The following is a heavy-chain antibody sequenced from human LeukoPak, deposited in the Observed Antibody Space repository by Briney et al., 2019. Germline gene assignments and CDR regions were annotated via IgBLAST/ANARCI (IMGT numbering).Heavy chain of an antibody. CDR2: TYYRSKWDN. D-gene: IGHD2-21*01. CDR3: ARTRYIANPKYTGMDV. J-gene: IGHJ6*02. CDR1: GDSVSSNNTT. V-gene: IGHV6-1*01. Sequence: SQTLSLTCAISGDSVSSNNTTWEWVRQSPSRGLEWLGSTYYRSKWDNDYAASVESRTTINPATSKTQFSLQLYSVTPEDTAVSHCARTRYIANPKYTGMDVWGQGTTVTVSS.